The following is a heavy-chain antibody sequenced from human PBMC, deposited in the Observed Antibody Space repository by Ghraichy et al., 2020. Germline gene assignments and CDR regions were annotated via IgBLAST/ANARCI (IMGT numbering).Heavy chain of an antibody. J-gene: IGHJ6*02. CDR3: ARDREMATITGHYYGMDV. D-gene: IGHD5-24*01. Sequence: SETLSLTCTVSGGSISSGGYYWSWIRQHPGKGLEWIGYIYYSGSTYYNPSLKSRVTISVDMSKNQFSLKLSSVTAADTAVYYCARDREMATITGHYYGMDVWGQGTTVTVSS. CDR1: GGSISSGGYY. V-gene: IGHV4-31*03. CDR2: IYYSGST.